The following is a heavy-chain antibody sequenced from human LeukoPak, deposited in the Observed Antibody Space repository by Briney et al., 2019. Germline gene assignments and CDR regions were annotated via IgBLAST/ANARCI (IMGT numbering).Heavy chain of an antibody. CDR1: GFTFSTYS. J-gene: IGHJ4*02. Sequence: GGSLRLSCAVSGFTFSTYSMNWVRQAPGKGLEWISYITDSSSTTYYADSVKGRFTISRDNADNSLYLQMNSLRAEDTAVYYCVARGGWARFDYWGQGTPVTVSS. V-gene: IGHV3-48*04. D-gene: IGHD6-19*01. CDR2: ITDSSSTT. CDR3: VARGGWARFDY.